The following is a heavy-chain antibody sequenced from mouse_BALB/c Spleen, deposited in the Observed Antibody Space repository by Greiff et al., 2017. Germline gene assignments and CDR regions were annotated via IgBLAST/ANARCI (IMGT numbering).Heavy chain of an antibody. J-gene: IGHJ4*01. CDR3: ARSRYWGDY. CDR1: GYSITSDYA. V-gene: IGHV3-2*02. CDR2: ISYSGST. D-gene: IGHD4-1*01. Sequence: VQLQQSGPGLVKPSQSLSLTCTVTGYSITSDYAWNWIRQFPGNKLEWMGYISYSGSTSYNPSLKSRISITRDTSKNQFFLQLNSVTTEDTATYYCARSRYWGDYWGQGTSVTVSS.